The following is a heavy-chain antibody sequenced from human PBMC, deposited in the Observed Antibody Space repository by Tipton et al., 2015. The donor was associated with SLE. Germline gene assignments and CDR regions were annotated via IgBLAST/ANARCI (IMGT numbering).Heavy chain of an antibody. J-gene: IGHJ4*02. Sequence: LSLTCTVSGASISSSNWWSWVRQHPGKGLEWISVIYSGGTTYYAESVKGRFTISRDDSKNTLYLQMSSLRVEDTAVYFCAKAPLQIATSGIYFDYWGQGTLVTVSS. D-gene: IGHD6-13*01. CDR1: GASISSSNW. V-gene: IGHV3-53*05. CDR2: IYSGGTT. CDR3: AKAPLQIATSGIYFDY.